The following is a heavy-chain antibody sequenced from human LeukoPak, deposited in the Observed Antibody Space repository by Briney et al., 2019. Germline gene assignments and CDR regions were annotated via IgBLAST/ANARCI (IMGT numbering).Heavy chain of an antibody. D-gene: IGHD5-18*01. CDR3: ARDLDSYGKSDY. J-gene: IGHJ4*02. CDR2: IIPIFGTA. V-gene: IGHV1-69*06. Sequence: SVKVSCKASGGTFSSYAISWVRQAPGQGLEWMGGIIPIFGTANYAQKFQGRVTTTADKSTSTAYMELSSLRSDDTAVYYCARDLDSYGKSDYWGQGTLVTVSS. CDR1: GGTFSSYA.